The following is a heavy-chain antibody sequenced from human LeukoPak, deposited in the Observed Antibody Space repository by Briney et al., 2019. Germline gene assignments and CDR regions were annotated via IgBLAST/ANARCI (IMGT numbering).Heavy chain of an antibody. CDR3: ARIRCGHSGSVCYNH. CDR1: GVSINDYY. D-gene: IGHD3-9*01. Sequence: SERLSLTCGVFGVSINDYYWSWIRQSPGKGLEWVGEISHTEGTRYNPSLESRVTMSVGTSENQLSLKLIFVTAADTAVYYCARIRCGHSGSVCYNHWGLGTLVTVSS. CDR2: ISHTEGT. J-gene: IGHJ4*02. V-gene: IGHV4-34*01.